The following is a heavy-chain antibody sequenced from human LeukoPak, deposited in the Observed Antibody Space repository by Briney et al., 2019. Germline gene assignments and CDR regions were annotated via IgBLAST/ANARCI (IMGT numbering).Heavy chain of an antibody. V-gene: IGHV3-7*01. CDR3: ARSLWPEDY. CDR2: INQDGTGK. Sequence: PGGSLRLSCAASGFTFSDFYISWVRESPGKGLEWVASINQDGTGKYYVASVKGRFTISRDNAKKSVWQQMTSLRADDTAVYYCARSLWPEDYWGQGTLVTVSS. J-gene: IGHJ4*02. D-gene: IGHD3-16*01. CDR1: GFTFSDFY.